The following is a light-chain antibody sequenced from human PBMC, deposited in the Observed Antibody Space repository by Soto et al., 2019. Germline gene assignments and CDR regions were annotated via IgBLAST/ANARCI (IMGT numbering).Light chain of an antibody. CDR3: QHYNSYSEA. Sequence: DIQMTQSPSSLSASVGDRVTITCRASQSISSYLNWYQQKPGKAPKLLIYKASTLKSGVPSRFSGSGPGTELTLTIRSLQPDDFATYYCQHYNSYSEAFGQGTKVDIK. V-gene: IGKV1-5*03. CDR1: QSISSY. CDR2: KAS. J-gene: IGKJ1*01.